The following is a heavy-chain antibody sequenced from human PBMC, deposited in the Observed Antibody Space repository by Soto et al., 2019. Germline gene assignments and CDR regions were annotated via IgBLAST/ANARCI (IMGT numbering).Heavy chain of an antibody. D-gene: IGHD3-16*01. V-gene: IGHV4-39*02. CDR1: GGSIGSSSYY. Sequence: SETLSLTCSVSGGSIGSSSYYFGWIRQPPGKGLEWIGSLYYTGTTYYNSSLKSRVTISADKSQNQFSLRLNSVTAADTAVYYCAREGAASHSYYYGTDVWGQGTTVTVSS. CDR3: AREGAASHSYYYGTDV. J-gene: IGHJ6*02. CDR2: LYYTGTT.